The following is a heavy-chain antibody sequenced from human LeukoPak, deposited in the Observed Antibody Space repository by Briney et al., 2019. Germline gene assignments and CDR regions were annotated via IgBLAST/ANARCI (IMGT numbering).Heavy chain of an antibody. D-gene: IGHD2-8*01. CDR2: INHSGST. CDR3: ARDNVPGYFDD. CDR1: GYSISTGYY. Sequence: SETLSLTCIVSGYSISTGYYWGWIRQPPGKGLEWIGGINHSGSTYYTPSLKSRVTISVDTAKNQFSLKLSSVTAADTAVYYCARDNVPGYFDDWGQGTLVTVSS. V-gene: IGHV4-38-2*02. J-gene: IGHJ4*02.